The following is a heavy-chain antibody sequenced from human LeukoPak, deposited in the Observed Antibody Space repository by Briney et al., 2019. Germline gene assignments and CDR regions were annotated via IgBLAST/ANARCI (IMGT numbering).Heavy chain of an antibody. Sequence: GESLKISCKGSGYSFTSYWIAWVRQTPGKGLEWMGVIYPGDSDTRYSPSFQGQITISADKSISTAYLQWSSLKAADTAMYYCARGDSSSSNWFGPWGQGTLVTVSS. CDR1: GYSFTSYW. V-gene: IGHV5-51*01. CDR3: ARGDSSSSNWFGP. D-gene: IGHD6-6*01. J-gene: IGHJ5*02. CDR2: IYPGDSDT.